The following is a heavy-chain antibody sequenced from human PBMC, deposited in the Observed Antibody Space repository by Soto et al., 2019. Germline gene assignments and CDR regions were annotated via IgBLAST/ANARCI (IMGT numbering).Heavy chain of an antibody. CDR2: IIPIFGIA. D-gene: IGHD3-3*01. V-gene: IGHV1-69*13. CDR1: GYTLTTYS. Sequence: SVKVSCKASGYTLTTYSMHWVRQAPGQGLEWMGGIIPIFGIANYAQKFQGRVTITADESTSTAYMEPSSLRSEDTAVYYCARAVTIFGVGYNAFDIWGQGTMVTVSS. CDR3: ARAVTIFGVGYNAFDI. J-gene: IGHJ3*02.